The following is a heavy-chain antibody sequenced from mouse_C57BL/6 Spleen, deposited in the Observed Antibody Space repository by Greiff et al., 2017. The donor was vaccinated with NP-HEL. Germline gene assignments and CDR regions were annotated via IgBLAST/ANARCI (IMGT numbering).Heavy chain of an antibody. J-gene: IGHJ1*03. CDR1: GFTFSDYY. V-gene: IGHV5-16*01. CDR3: ARGPPYYGSSYDWYFDV. CDR2: INYDGSST. Sequence: EVKLVESEGGLVQPGSSMKLSCTASGFTFSDYYMAWVRQVPEKGLEWVANINYDGSSTYYLDSLKSRFIISSDNAKNILYLQMSSLKSEDTATYYCARGPPYYGSSYDWYFDVWGTGTTVTVSS. D-gene: IGHD1-1*01.